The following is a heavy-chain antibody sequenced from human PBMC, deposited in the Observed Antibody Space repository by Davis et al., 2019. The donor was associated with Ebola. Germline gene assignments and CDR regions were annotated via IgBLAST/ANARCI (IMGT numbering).Heavy chain of an antibody. Sequence: LRLSCAVYGGSFSGYYWSWIRQPPGKGLEWIGEINHSGSTNYNPSLKSRVTISVDTSKNQFSLKLSSVTAADTAVYYCARFDSSGSYYYWGQGTLVTVSS. J-gene: IGHJ4*02. V-gene: IGHV4-34*01. CDR3: ARFDSSGSYYY. CDR2: INHSGST. D-gene: IGHD3-22*01. CDR1: GGSFSGYY.